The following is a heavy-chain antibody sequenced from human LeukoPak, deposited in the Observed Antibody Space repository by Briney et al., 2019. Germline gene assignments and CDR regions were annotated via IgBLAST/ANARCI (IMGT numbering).Heavy chain of an antibody. J-gene: IGHJ4*02. CDR1: GGSISGGDYS. CDR2: IYHGGGT. V-gene: IGHV4-30-2*01. D-gene: IGHD3-22*01. CDR3: ATYYDSSGYRGDY. Sequence: SETLSLTCAVSGGSISGGDYSWSWIRQPPGKGLEWVGYIYHGGGTYYNPSLKSRVTVSVDRSKNQFSLKLSSVTAADTAVYYCATYYDSSGYRGDYWGQGTLVTVSS.